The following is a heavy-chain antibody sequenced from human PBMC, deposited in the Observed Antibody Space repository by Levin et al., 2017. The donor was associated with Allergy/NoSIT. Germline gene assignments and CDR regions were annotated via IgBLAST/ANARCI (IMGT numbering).Heavy chain of an antibody. D-gene: IGHD5-18*01. Sequence: SETLSLTCAVYGGSFSGYYWSWIRQPPGKGLEWIGEINHSGSTNYNPSLKSRVTISVDTSKNQFSLKLSSVTAADTAVYYCARGGRKSVDTWGVGQGWFDPWGQGTLVTVSS. CDR1: GGSFSGYY. V-gene: IGHV4-34*01. J-gene: IGHJ5*02. CDR3: ARGGRKSVDTWGVGQGWFDP. CDR2: INHSGST.